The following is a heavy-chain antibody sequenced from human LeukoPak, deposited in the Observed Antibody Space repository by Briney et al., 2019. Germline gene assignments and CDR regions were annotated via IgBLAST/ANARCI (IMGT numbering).Heavy chain of an antibody. D-gene: IGHD7-27*01. Sequence: AETLTLTCAVSGGSFTGNYWNWIRQPPGKGLEWIGEINHTRAPTLSTSLESRVTISIDTSKNQFSLKLISVTAADTAVYYCARGHAWGSHFDYWGQGTL. CDR2: INHTRAP. CDR1: GGSFTGNY. CDR3: ARGHAWGSHFDY. V-gene: IGHV4-34*01. J-gene: IGHJ4*02.